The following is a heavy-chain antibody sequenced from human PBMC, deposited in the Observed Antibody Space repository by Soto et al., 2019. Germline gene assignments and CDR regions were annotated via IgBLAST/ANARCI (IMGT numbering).Heavy chain of an antibody. V-gene: IGHV3-30-3*01. D-gene: IGHD3-22*01. CDR2: ISYDGSNK. CDR1: GFTFSSYA. Sequence: GGSLRLSCAASGFTFSSYAMHWVRQAPGKGLEWVAVISYDGSNKYYADSVKGRFTISRDNSKNTLYLQMNSLRAEDTAVYYCARGLGYNYYDSSGPDAFDIWGQGTMVTDSS. CDR3: ARGLGYNYYDSSGPDAFDI. J-gene: IGHJ3*02.